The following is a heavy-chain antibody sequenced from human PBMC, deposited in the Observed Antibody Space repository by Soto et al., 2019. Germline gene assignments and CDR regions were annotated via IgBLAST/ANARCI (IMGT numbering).Heavy chain of an antibody. CDR2: MSNTGSNI. Sequence: GGSLRLSCAASGFTFGSYEMNWVRQAPGKGLEWVSYMSNTGSNIYYADSVKGRFTISRDNAKKSLYLQMNNLTAEDTAVYYCARMRRGGSGYWGQGTLVTVSS. CDR1: GFTFGSYE. J-gene: IGHJ4*02. V-gene: IGHV3-48*03. CDR3: ARMRRGGSGY. D-gene: IGHD1-26*01.